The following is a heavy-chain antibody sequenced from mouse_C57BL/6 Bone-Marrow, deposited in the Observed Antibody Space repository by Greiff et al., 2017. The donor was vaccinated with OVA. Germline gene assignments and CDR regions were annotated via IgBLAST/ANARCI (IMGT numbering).Heavy chain of an antibody. V-gene: IGHV1-81*01. D-gene: IGHD1-1*01. Sequence: QVQLQQSGAELARPGASVKLSCKASGYTFTSYGISWVKQRTGQGLEWIGEIYPRSGNTYYNEKFKGKATLTADKSSSTAYMELRSLTSEDSAVYFCVRGDYCSRSYYYAMDYWGQGTSVTVSS. J-gene: IGHJ4*01. CDR3: VRGDYCSRSYYYAMDY. CDR2: IYPRSGNT. CDR1: GYTFTSYG.